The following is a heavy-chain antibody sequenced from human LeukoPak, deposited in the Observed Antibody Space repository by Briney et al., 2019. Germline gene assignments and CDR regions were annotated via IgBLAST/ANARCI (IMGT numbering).Heavy chain of an antibody. CDR3: ARDDYDFWSGGMKKSLAVDY. CDR2: ISSSSSYI. CDR1: GFTFSSYS. V-gene: IGHV3-21*01. D-gene: IGHD3-3*01. Sequence: PGGSLRLSCAASGFTFSSYSMNWVRQAPGKGLDGVSSISSSSSYIYYADSVKGRFTISRDNAKNSLYLQMNSLRAEDTAVYYCARDDYDFWSGGMKKSLAVDYWGQGTLVTVSS. J-gene: IGHJ4*02.